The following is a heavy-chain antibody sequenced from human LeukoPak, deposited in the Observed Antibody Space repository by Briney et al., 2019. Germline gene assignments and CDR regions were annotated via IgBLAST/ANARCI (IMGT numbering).Heavy chain of an antibody. J-gene: IGHJ4*02. D-gene: IGHD5-18*01. CDR2: ISHDGSNK. CDR1: GFTFSSYA. CDR3: VRGPQYSYGILDY. Sequence: PGGSLRLSCAASGFTFSSYAVHWVRQAPGKGLEWVAFISHDGSNKYYADSVKGRFTISRDNSKNTLYLQMSSLRADDTAVFFCVRGPQYSYGILDYWGQGTLVTVSS. V-gene: IGHV3-30*04.